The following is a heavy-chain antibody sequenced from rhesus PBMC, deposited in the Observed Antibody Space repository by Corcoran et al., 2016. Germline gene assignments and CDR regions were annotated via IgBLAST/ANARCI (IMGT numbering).Heavy chain of an antibody. CDR2: IYGSSGST. CDR3: ARGYFDY. V-gene: IGHV4-76*01. CDR1: GGSISGGYD. Sequence: QVQLQESGPGVVKPSETLSLPCAVSGGSISGGYDWSWIRQPPGKGLEWIGYIYGSSGSTNYNPSLKNRVTISKDASKNEFSLKPSSVTAADTAVYSCARGYFDYWGQGVLVTVSS. J-gene: IGHJ4*01.